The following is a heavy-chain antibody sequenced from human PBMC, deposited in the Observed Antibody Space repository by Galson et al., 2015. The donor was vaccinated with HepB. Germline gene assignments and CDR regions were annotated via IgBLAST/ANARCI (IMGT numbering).Heavy chain of an antibody. V-gene: IGHV3-30*03. J-gene: IGHJ4*02. CDR3: ARELIRFGGVIDDY. CDR1: GFNFHNFV. Sequence: SLRLSCAASGFNFHNFVMHWVRQAPGKGLEWMAVISHDGNKKYYADSVKGRFTISRDNSNNTLYLLMNSLRPEDTAVYYCARELIRFGGVIDDYWGQGTLVSVSS. D-gene: IGHD3-16*01. CDR2: ISHDGNKK.